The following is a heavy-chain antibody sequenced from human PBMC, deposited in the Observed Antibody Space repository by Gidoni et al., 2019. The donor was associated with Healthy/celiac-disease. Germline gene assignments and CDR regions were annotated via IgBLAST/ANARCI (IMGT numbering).Heavy chain of an antibody. CDR1: GFTFDDYA. Sequence: EVQLVESGGGLVQPGRSLRLSCAASGFTFDDYAMHWVRQAPGKGLEWVSGISWNSGSIGYADSVKGRFTISRDNAKNSLYLQMNSLRAEDTALYYCAKDIRQQLVLYHFDYWGQGTLVTVSS. J-gene: IGHJ4*02. CDR2: ISWNSGSI. D-gene: IGHD6-13*01. CDR3: AKDIRQQLVLYHFDY. V-gene: IGHV3-9*01.